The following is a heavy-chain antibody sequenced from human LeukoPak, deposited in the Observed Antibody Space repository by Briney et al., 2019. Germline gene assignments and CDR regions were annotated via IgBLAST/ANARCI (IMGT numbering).Heavy chain of an antibody. CDR2: IWYDGSNK. Sequence: GGSLRLSCAASGFTFSSYGMHWVRQAPGKGLEWVAVIWYDGSNKYYADSVKGRFTISRDNSKNTLYLQMNSLRAEDTAVYYCAKAACSSTSCYFYFDYWGQGTLVTASS. V-gene: IGHV3-33*06. CDR3: AKAACSSTSCYFYFDY. D-gene: IGHD2-2*01. J-gene: IGHJ4*02. CDR1: GFTFSSYG.